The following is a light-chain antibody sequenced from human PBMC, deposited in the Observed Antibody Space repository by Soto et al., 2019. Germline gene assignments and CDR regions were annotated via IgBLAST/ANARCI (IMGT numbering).Light chain of an antibody. J-gene: IGKJ1*01. V-gene: IGKV3-15*01. CDR3: QQYNNWPRT. CDR2: DAS. Sequence: EVVMRQSPATLSVSPGEVATLSFSASRGISSNLAWYQQKPGQAPRLLIYDASTRATGIPARFSGSGSGTEFTLTISSLQSEDFAVYYCQQYNNWPRTFGQGTKVDIK. CDR1: RGISSN.